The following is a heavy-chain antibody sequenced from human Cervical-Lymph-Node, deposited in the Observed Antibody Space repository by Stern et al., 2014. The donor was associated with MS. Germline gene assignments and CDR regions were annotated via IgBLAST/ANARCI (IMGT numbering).Heavy chain of an antibody. CDR2: SSAYNVNT. CDR3: ARHSIKGYNCFDT. Sequence: VQLVESGAELKQPGASVKVSCKASGFALTSAGISWVRQAPGQGLEWMGLSSAYNVNTNDAQRFQDRVNMTTDASTSTAYMELRSLRSDDTAVYYCARHSIKGYNCFDTWGQGTLVTVSS. V-gene: IGHV1-18*01. D-gene: IGHD1-14*01. CDR1: GFALTSAG. J-gene: IGHJ5*02.